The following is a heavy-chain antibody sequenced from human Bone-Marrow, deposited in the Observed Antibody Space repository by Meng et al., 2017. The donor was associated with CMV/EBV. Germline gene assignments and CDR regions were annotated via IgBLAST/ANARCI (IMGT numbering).Heavy chain of an antibody. J-gene: IGHJ4*02. V-gene: IGHV3-30-3*01. CDR3: ARDYYHN. CDR2: ISYDGSNK. Sequence: QVQVGESGGGVVQPGGSLRLSCAASGFTFSSYAMHWVRQAPGKGLEWVAVISYDGSNKYYADSVKGRFTISRDNSKNTLYLQMNSLRAEDTAVYYCARDYYHNWGQGTLVTVSS. CDR1: GFTFSSYA. D-gene: IGHD3-9*01.